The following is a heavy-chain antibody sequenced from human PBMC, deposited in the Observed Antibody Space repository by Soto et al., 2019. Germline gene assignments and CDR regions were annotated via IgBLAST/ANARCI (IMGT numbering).Heavy chain of an antibody. V-gene: IGHV2-5*02. J-gene: IGHJ6*02. D-gene: IGHD2-21*02. CDR2: IYWDDDK. CDR1: GFSLNTGGLG. CDR3: IHSRCGGDCLRSYSSHYYYGLDV. Sequence: SGPTLVNPTQTLTLTCSVSGFSLNTGGLGVGWIRQPPGKALEWLALIYWDDDKRYSPSLRNRLSISKDTSNNLVVFTMTNMDPVDTATYYCIHSRCGGDCLRSYSSHYYYGLDVWGQRTTVTVSS.